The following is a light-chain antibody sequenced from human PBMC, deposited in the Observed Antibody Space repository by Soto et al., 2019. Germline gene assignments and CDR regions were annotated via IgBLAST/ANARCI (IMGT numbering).Light chain of an antibody. J-gene: IGLJ3*02. CDR2: EVS. CDR3: SSYTSSSTRV. V-gene: IGLV2-14*01. CDR1: SSDVGGYNY. Sequence: QSALTQPPSVSGSAGESITISCTGTSSDVGGYNYVSWYQQHPGKAPKLMIYEVSNRPSGVSNRFSGSKSGNTASLTISGLQAEDEADYYCSSYTSSSTRVFGGGTKVTV.